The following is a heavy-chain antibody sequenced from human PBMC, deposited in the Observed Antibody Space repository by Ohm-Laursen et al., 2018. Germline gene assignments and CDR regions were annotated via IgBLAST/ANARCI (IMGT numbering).Heavy chain of an antibody. D-gene: IGHD4-17*01. CDR1: GFTFSDGW. CDR3: ARTTQYGEFIPWYFDL. Sequence: SLRLSCAASGFTFSDGWMNWVRQAPGKGLEWISYINEVSSHIYDADSVKGRITVARDNAKNSLYLQMNSLRAEDTALYYCARTTQYGEFIPWYFDLWGRGTLVTVSS. V-gene: IGHV3-21*01. J-gene: IGHJ2*01. CDR2: INEVSSHI.